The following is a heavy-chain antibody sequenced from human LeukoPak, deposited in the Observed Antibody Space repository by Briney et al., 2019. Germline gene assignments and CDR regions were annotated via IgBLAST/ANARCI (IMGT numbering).Heavy chain of an antibody. J-gene: IGHJ6*03. D-gene: IGHD5-12*01. CDR2: ISYDGSNK. CDR1: GFTFSNYA. V-gene: IGHV3-30*04. Sequence: GGSLRLPCAASGFTFSNYAMHWVRQAPGKGLEWVAVISYDGSNKFYADSVKGRFTISRDNSKNTLHLQMNSLRAEDTAVYYCARSLATSYYYMDVWGKGTTVTVSS. CDR3: ARSLATSYYYMDV.